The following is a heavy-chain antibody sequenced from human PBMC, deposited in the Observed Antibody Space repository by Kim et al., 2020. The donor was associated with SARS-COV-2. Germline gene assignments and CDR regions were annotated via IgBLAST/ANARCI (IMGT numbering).Heavy chain of an antibody. V-gene: IGHV3-7*01. J-gene: IGHJ4*02. CDR1: GFTFRSSW. CDR2: IKEDGSEK. CDR3: AKFYGSGNYRDY. D-gene: IGHD3-10*01. Sequence: GGSLRLSCAASGFTFRSSWMSWVRQAPGKGLEWVANIKEDGSEKYYVDSVKGRFTISRDNAKNSLYLQMNSLRAGDTAVYYCAKFYGSGNYRDYWGQGTL.